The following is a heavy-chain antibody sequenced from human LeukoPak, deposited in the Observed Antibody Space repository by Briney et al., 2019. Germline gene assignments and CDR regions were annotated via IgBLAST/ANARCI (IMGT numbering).Heavy chain of an antibody. J-gene: IGHJ6*02. D-gene: IGHD3-16*01. Sequence: PSETLSLTCTVSGGSISGHYWTWIRQPPGKGLVDWADPLQWETRLQPLLKSRVTISVDTSKNQLSLKVTSVTGADTAVYYCARFGVDYDMDVWGQGTTVTVSS. V-gene: IGHV4-59*11. CDR2: PLQWET. CDR3: ARFGVDYDMDV. CDR1: GGSISGHY.